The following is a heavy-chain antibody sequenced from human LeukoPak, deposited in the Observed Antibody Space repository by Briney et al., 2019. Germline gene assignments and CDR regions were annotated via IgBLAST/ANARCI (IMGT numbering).Heavy chain of an antibody. D-gene: IGHD2-8*02. CDR3: ARAMGCTGNTCRNNWFDP. CDR2: IYSGGIT. CDR1: GFTVNSNY. J-gene: IGHJ5*02. V-gene: IGHV3-66*02. Sequence: GSLRLSCAASGFTVNSNYMNWVRQAPGKGLEWVSAIYSGGITYYADSVKGRFTISRDSSKNTLYLQMNSLRAEDTAVYYCARAMGCTGNTCRNNWFDPWGQETLVTVSS.